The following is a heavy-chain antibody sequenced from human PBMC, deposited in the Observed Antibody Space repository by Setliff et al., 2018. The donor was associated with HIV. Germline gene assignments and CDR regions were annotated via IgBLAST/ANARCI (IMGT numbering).Heavy chain of an antibody. V-gene: IGHV4-59*11. CDR1: GASINSHY. Sequence: SETLSLTCTVSGASINSHYWSWIRQPPGKGLECIGSIYYSGVTNYSPSLKSRVTVSVDTSKNQFSLKLSSVTAADTAVYYCARRSGWFYDYWGQGTLVTVSS. CDR3: ARRSGWFYDY. D-gene: IGHD6-19*01. J-gene: IGHJ4*02. CDR2: IYYSGVT.